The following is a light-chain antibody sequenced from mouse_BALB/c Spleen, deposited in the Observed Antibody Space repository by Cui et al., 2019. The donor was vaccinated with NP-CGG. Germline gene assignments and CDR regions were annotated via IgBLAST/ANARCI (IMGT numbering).Light chain of an antibody. Sequence: QAVVTQESGLTTSPGETVTLTCRSSTGAVTTSNYANWVQEKPDHLFTGLIGGTNNRAPGVPARFSGSLIGDKAALTITGAQTEDEAIYFCALWYSNHWVFGGGTILTVL. CDR1: TGAVTTSNY. CDR3: ALWYSNHWV. V-gene: IGLV1*01. CDR2: GTN. J-gene: IGLJ1*01.